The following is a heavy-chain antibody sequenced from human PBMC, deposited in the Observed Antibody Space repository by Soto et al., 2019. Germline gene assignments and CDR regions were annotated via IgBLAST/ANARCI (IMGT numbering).Heavy chain of an antibody. CDR3: ARVGIAVAATGFDY. CDR1: GGSVSSSNYY. J-gene: IGHJ4*02. Sequence: SETLSLTCTVSGGSVSSSNYYWTWIRQPPGKGLDWIGYVYYTGSTNYNPSLKSRVSISVDTSKKQFSLKLNSVTAADTAVYYCARVGIAVAATGFDYWGQGALVTVSS. CDR2: VYYTGST. D-gene: IGHD6-19*01. V-gene: IGHV4-61*01.